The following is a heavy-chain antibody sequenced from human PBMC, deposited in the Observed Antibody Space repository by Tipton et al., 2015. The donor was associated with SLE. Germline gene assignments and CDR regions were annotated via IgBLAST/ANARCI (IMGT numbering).Heavy chain of an antibody. V-gene: IGHV3-30*02. CDR1: GLTFSNYG. D-gene: IGHD5-18*01. CDR2: IRNDGSND. Sequence: SLRLSCVVSGLTFSNYGMYWVRQAPGKGLEWVAFIRNDGSNDYYADSVKGRFTISRDNSKSTLSLQMNSLRTEDTAVYYCAKGGYGYYVKDCWGQGTLVTVSS. CDR3: AKGGYGYYVKDC. J-gene: IGHJ4*02.